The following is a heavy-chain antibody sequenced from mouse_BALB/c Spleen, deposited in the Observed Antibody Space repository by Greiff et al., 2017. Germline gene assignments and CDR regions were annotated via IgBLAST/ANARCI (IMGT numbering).Heavy chain of an antibody. D-gene: IGHD2-14*01. V-gene: IGHV1S81*02. CDR1: GYTFTSYY. CDR2: INPSNGGT. CDR3: TMEVRRNLWFAY. J-gene: IGHJ3*01. Sequence: QVQLKQSGAELVKPGASVKLSCKASGYTFTSYYMYWVKQRPGQGLEWIGEINPSNGGTNFNEKFKSKATLTVDKSSSTAYMQLSSLTSEDSAVYYCTMEVRRNLWFAYWGQGTLVTVSA.